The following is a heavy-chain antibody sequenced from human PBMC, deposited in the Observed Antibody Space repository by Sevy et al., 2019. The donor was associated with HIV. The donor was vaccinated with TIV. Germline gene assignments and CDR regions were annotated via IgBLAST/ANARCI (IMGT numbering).Heavy chain of an antibody. CDR3: ARDRGGCSGGSCYSGGYYYGMDV. CDR1: GYTFTSYG. D-gene: IGHD2-15*01. Sequence: ASVKVSCKASGYTFTSYGISWVRQAPGQGLEWMGWISAYNGNTNYAQKLQGRVTMTTDTSTSTAYMEPRSLRSDDTAVYYCARDRGGCSGGSCYSGGYYYGMDVWGQGTTVTVSS. V-gene: IGHV1-18*01. CDR2: ISAYNGNT. J-gene: IGHJ6*02.